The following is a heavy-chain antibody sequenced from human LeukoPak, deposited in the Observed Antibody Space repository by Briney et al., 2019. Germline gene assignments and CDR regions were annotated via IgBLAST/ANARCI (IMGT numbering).Heavy chain of an antibody. CDR1: GYTFTSYY. J-gene: IGHJ5*02. D-gene: IGHD2-2*01. V-gene: IGHV1-46*01. CDR3: ARGVGYCSSTSCYAYNWFDP. Sequence: ASVKVSCKASGYTFTSYYMHWVRQAPGQGLEWMGIINPSGGSTSYAQKFRGRVTMTRDTSTSTVYMELSSLRSEDTAVYYCARGVGYCSSTSCYAYNWFDPWGQGTLVTVSS. CDR2: INPSGGST.